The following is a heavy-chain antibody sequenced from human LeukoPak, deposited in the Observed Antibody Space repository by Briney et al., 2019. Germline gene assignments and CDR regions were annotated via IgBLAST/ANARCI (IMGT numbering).Heavy chain of an antibody. D-gene: IGHD3-10*01. CDR3: ARDREWFGELSGFQH. CDR1: GFTFSDYY. CDR2: ISSSSSYT. J-gene: IGHJ1*01. Sequence: RGSLRLSCAASGFTFSDYYMSWIRQAPGKGLEWVSYISSSSSYTNYADSVKGRFTISRDSAKNSLYLQMSSLRAEDTAVYYCARDREWFGELSGFQHWGQGTLVTVSS. V-gene: IGHV3-11*06.